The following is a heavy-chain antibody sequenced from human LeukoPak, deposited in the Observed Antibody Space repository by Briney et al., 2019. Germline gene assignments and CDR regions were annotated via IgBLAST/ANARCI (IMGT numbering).Heavy chain of an antibody. Sequence: ASVKVSCKVSGYTLTDLSMHWVRQAPGKGLEWMGGFDPEDGETIYAQKFQDRLTMTEDTSTDTADMELSSLRSEDTAVYYCTTRMDYWGQGTLVTVSS. J-gene: IGHJ4*02. CDR3: TTRMDY. CDR1: GYTLTDLS. V-gene: IGHV1-24*01. CDR2: FDPEDGET.